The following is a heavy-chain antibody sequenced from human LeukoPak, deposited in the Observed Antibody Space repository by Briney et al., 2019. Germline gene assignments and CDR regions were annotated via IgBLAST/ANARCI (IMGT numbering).Heavy chain of an antibody. CDR1: GFTFSTYW. CDR2: VNTDGSSE. Sequence: GGSLRLSCAASGFTFSTYWMHWVRQTPGKGLVWVSRVNTDGSSEFYADSVKGRVTISRDNAKNTLYLQVTSLRAEDTAVYYCARAPRRAGDCYFDYWGQGTLLTVST. CDR3: ARAPRRAGDCYFDY. J-gene: IGHJ4*02. D-gene: IGHD2-21*02. V-gene: IGHV3-74*01.